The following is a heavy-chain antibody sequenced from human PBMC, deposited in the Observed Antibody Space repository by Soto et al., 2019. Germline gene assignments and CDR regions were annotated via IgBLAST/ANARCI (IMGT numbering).Heavy chain of an antibody. V-gene: IGHV4-59*11. Sequence: QVQLEESGPGLVKPSETLSLTCTVSGGSISSHYWSWVRQAPGKGLEWIGCIYYRGNTFYNPSLKSRGTISVDTSNNHFSLKLDSVTSADTAVYYCARDGREASGIDVWGQGNAVTVSS. CDR3: ARDGREASGIDV. CDR2: IYYRGNT. CDR1: GGSISSHY. D-gene: IGHD1-26*01. J-gene: IGHJ6*02.